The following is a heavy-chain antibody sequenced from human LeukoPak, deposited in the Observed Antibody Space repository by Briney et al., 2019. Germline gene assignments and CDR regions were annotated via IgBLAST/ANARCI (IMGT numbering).Heavy chain of an antibody. CDR2: INWSGGST. V-gene: IGHV3-20*04. J-gene: IGHJ4*02. CDR1: GFTFSSYG. CDR3: ARALRRYKYDYPSPDY. Sequence: GGSLRLSCVVSGFTFSSYGMHWVRQAPGKGLEWVSGINWSGGSTGYTDSVKGRFTISRDNAKNSLYLQMNSLRAEDTALYYCARALRRYKYDYPSPDYWGQGTLVTVSS. D-gene: IGHD3-16*01.